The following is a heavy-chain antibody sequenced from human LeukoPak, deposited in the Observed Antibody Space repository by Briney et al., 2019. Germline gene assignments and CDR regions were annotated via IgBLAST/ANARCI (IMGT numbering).Heavy chain of an antibody. CDR2: INHSGST. V-gene: IGHV4-34*01. CDR1: GGSFSGYY. Sequence: PSETLSLTCAVYGGSFSGYYWSWIRQPPGKGLEWIGEINHSGSTNYNPSLKSRVTISVDTSKNQFSLKLSSVTAADTAVYYCARGRRRFRELLSWFDPWGQGTLATVSS. D-gene: IGHD3-10*01. CDR3: ARGRRRFRELLSWFDP. J-gene: IGHJ5*02.